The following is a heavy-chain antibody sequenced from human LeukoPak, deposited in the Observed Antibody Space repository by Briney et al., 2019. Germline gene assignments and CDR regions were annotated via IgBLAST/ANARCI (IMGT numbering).Heavy chain of an antibody. CDR1: GYSITSGYY. Sequence: PSETLSLTCSVSGYSITSGYYWGWIRQPPGKGLQWIGSFYHSGSTNYNPSLKSRVTISVDTSKNQFSLKLSSVTAADTAVYYCARGIWFDPWGQGTLVTVSS. CDR2: FYHSGST. V-gene: IGHV4-38-2*02. J-gene: IGHJ5*02. CDR3: ARGIWFDP.